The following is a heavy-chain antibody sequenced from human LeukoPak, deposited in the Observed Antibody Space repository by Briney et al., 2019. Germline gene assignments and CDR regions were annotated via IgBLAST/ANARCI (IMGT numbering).Heavy chain of an antibody. D-gene: IGHD6-19*01. CDR2: IRYDGSNE. Sequence: PGGSLRLSCAASEFTFSSYGMHWVRQAPGKGLEWVAFIRYDGSNESYAGSVKGRFTISRDNSKNTLYLQINSLRAEDTAVYYCAKDRFVGSGWSQYYFDYWGQGTLVTVSS. J-gene: IGHJ4*02. V-gene: IGHV3-30*02. CDR3: AKDRFVGSGWSQYYFDY. CDR1: EFTFSSYG.